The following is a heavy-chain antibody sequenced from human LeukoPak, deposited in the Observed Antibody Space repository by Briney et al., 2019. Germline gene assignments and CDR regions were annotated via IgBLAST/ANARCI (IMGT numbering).Heavy chain of an antibody. J-gene: IGHJ4*02. V-gene: IGHV1-2*06. CDR1: GYTFTGYY. CDR2: INPNSGGT. D-gene: IGHD3-22*01. Sequence: ASVKVSCKASGYTFTGYYMHWVRQAPGQGLEWMGRINPNSGGTNYAQKFQGRVTITTDESTSTAYMELSSLRSEDTAVYYCAISYYYDSSGYLVDYWGQGTLVTVSS. CDR3: AISYYYDSSGYLVDY.